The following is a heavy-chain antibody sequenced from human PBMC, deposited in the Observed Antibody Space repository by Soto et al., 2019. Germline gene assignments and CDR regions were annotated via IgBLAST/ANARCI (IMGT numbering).Heavy chain of an antibody. CDR1: GGSFSGYY. D-gene: IGHD3-9*01. CDR2: INHSGST. Sequence: SETLSLTCAVYGGSFSGYYWSWIRQPPGKGLEWIGEINHSGSTNYNPSLKSRVTISVDTSKNQFSLKLSSVTAADTAVYYCARASHVLRYFDWLLVPNSMDVWGQGTTVTVSS. CDR3: ARASHVLRYFDWLLVPNSMDV. V-gene: IGHV4-34*01. J-gene: IGHJ6*02.